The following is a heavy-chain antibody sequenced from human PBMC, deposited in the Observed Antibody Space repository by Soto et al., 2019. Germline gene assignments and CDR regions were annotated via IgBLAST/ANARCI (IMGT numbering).Heavy chain of an antibody. CDR1: GYTFTSYG. D-gene: IGHD3-3*01. CDR3: ARDRVTIFGVVDYYYGMDV. Sequence: QVQLVQSGAEVKKPGASVKVSCKASGYTFTSYGISWVRQAPGQGLEWMGWISAYNGNTNYAQKLQGRVTMTTDTTTSTAYMELRSLRSDVTAVYYWARDRVTIFGVVDYYYGMDVWGQGTTVTVSS. CDR2: ISAYNGNT. V-gene: IGHV1-18*04. J-gene: IGHJ6*02.